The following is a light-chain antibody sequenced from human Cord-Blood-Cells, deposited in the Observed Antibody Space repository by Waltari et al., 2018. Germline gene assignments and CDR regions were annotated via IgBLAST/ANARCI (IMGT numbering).Light chain of an antibody. Sequence: QSALTQPPSASGSPGQSVTISCTGTSSDVGGYNYVSWYQQHPGKAPKLMIYGVSKRPSVVPGRFSGSKSGNTASLTVSGLQAEDEADYYCSSYAGSNNLVFGGGTKLTVL. J-gene: IGLJ3*02. V-gene: IGLV2-8*01. CDR2: GVS. CDR1: SSDVGGYNY. CDR3: SSYAGSNNLV.